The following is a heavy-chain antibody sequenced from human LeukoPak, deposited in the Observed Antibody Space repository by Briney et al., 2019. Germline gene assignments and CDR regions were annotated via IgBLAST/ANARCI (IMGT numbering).Heavy chain of an antibody. CDR3: ARQSAAGTATGWFDP. V-gene: IGHV4-39*01. Sequence: SETMSLTCTVAGGSISSSSYYWGWIRQPPGKGLEWIGSIYYSGSTYYNPSLKSRVTISVDTSKNQFSLRLSSVTAADTAVYYCARQSAAGTATGWFDPWGQGTLVTVSS. CDR2: IYYSGST. CDR1: GGSISSSSYY. J-gene: IGHJ5*02. D-gene: IGHD6-13*01.